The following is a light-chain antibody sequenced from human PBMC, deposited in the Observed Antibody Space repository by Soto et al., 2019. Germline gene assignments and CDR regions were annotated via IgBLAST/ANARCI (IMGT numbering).Light chain of an antibody. CDR3: TSYTSSSTLYV. V-gene: IGLV2-14*01. Sequence: QSALTQPASVSGSPGQSITISCTGTSSDVGGYKYVSWYQQHPGKAPKLMIYEVSNRPSRVSNRFSGSKSGNTASLTISGLQAEDEADYYCTSYTSSSTLYVFGTGTKLTVL. CDR2: EVS. J-gene: IGLJ1*01. CDR1: SSDVGGYKY.